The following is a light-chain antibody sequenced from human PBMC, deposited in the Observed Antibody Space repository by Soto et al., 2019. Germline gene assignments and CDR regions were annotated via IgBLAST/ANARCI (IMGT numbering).Light chain of an antibody. Sequence: EIALRQSPGTLSLSPGERATLSCRASQSVSSSYLAWYQQKPGQAPRLLIYGASSRATGIPDRFSGSGSGTDFTLTISSLQSEDFAVYYCQQYNDWPPITFGQGTRLEIK. CDR1: QSVSSSY. CDR2: GAS. V-gene: IGKV3-20*01. CDR3: QQYNDWPPIT. J-gene: IGKJ5*01.